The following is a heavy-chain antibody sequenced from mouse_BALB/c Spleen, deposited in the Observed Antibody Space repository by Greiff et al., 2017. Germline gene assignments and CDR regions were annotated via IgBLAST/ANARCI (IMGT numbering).Heavy chain of an antibody. CDR2: ISSGSSTI. J-gene: IGHJ2*01. V-gene: IGHV5-17*02. CDR3: ARRGYGSSGNFDY. Sequence: EVQLQQSGGGLVQPGGSRKLSCAASGFTFSSFGMHWVRQAPEKGLEWVAYISSGSSTIYYADTVKGRFTISRDNPKNTLFLQMTSLRSEDTAMYYCARRGYGSSGNFDYWGQGTTLTVSS. CDR1: GFTFSSFG. D-gene: IGHD1-1*01.